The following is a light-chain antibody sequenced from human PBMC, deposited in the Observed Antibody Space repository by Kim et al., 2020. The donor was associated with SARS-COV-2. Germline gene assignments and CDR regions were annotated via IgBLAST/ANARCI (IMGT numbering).Light chain of an antibody. CDR1: QAFSSD. CDR2: DAS. J-gene: IGKJ4*01. V-gene: IGKV3-11*01. Sequence: LSPGERATLSCRARQAFSSDLAWYQPKPGQAPRLLIYDASNRATGIPARFSGSGSGTDFSLTISSLEPEDFAVYYCQQRGSWPPTFGGGTKVDIK. CDR3: QQRGSWPPT.